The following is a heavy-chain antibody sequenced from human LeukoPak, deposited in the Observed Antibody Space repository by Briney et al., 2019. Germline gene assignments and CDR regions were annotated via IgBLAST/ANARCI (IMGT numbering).Heavy chain of an antibody. Sequence: SETLSLTCAVYGGSFSGYYWSWIRQPPGKGLEWIGEINHSGSTNYNPSLKSRVTISVDTSKNQFSLKLSSVTAADTAVYYCARGSRGYSYGSSFNYYYMDVWGKGTTVTVSS. D-gene: IGHD5-18*01. CDR3: ARGSRGYSYGSSFNYYYMDV. CDR2: INHSGST. J-gene: IGHJ6*03. CDR1: GGSFSGYY. V-gene: IGHV4-34*01.